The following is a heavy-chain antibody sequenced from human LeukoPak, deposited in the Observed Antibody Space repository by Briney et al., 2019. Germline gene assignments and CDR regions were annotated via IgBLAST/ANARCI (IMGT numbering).Heavy chain of an antibody. CDR3: TKNRLADTTEFAY. D-gene: IGHD6-19*01. J-gene: IGHJ4*02. Sequence: GGSLRLSCAASGFTVSNDYVSWVRLAPGKGLEFVSALYPGGKTYYADSVKGRFTISSDTSKNTVDVQMTSLRTEDAAIYYCTKNRLADTTEFAYWGQGTRVTVSS. CDR2: LYPGGKT. V-gene: IGHV3-53*05. CDR1: GFTVSNDY.